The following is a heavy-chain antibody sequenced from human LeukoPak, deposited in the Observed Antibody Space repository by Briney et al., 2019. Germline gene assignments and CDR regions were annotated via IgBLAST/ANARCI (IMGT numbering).Heavy chain of an antibody. CDR3: AKVAVVVVAAAFNWFDP. D-gene: IGHD2-15*01. Sequence: GGSLRLSCAASGFTFSSYAMSWVRQAPGKGLEWVSAISGNGGSTYYADSVKGRFTISRDNSKNTLYLQMNSLRAEDTAVYYCAKVAVVVVAAAFNWFDPWGQGTLVTVSS. CDR1: GFTFSSYA. J-gene: IGHJ5*02. CDR2: ISGNGGST. V-gene: IGHV3-23*01.